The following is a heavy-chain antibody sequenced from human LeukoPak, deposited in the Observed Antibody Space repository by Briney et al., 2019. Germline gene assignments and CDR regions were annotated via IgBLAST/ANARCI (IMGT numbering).Heavy chain of an antibody. CDR2: INSDGSST. CDR1: GFTFCSYW. Sequence: QSGGSLRLSCAASGFTFCSYWMHWVRQAPGKGLVWVSRINSDGSSTSYADSVKGRFTISRDNAKNTLYLQMNSLRAEDTAVYYCARDRTLLWFGELPDYWGQGTLVTVSS. D-gene: IGHD3-10*01. J-gene: IGHJ4*02. CDR3: ARDRTLLWFGELPDY. V-gene: IGHV3-74*01.